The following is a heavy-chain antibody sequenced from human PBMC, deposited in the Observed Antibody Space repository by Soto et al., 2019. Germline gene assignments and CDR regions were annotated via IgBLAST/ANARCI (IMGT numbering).Heavy chain of an antibody. D-gene: IGHD1-26*01. J-gene: IGHJ6*03. Sequence: QVQLQESGPGLVKPSETLSLTCAVSGGSISISNWWSWVRQTPGKGLEWIGQIHHSGSTNYSPSLTRRVTTSVDKSKNQCSLKINSVTAADTAVYYCARGGYYFYMDVWCKGTTVTVSS. V-gene: IGHV4-4*02. CDR3: ARGGYYFYMDV. CDR1: GGSISISNW. CDR2: IHHSGST.